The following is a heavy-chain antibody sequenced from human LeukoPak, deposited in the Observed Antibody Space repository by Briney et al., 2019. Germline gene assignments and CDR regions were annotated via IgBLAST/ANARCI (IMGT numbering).Heavy chain of an antibody. V-gene: IGHV1-18*01. CDR3: ARVWVLLWFGDKKEFDY. CDR2: ISAYNGNT. J-gene: IGHJ4*02. CDR1: GYTFTSYG. D-gene: IGHD3-10*01. Sequence: ASVKVSCKASGYTFTSYGISWVRQAPGQGLEWMGWISAYNGNTNYAQKPQGRVTMTTDTSTSTAYMELRSLRSDDTAVYYCARVWVLLWFGDKKEFDYWGQGTLVTVSS.